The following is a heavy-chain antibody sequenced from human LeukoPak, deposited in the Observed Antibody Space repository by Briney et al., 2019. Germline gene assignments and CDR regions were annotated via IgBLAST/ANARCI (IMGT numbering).Heavy chain of an antibody. J-gene: IGHJ4*02. D-gene: IGHD6-19*01. CDR3: AREFAVADLAFDC. CDR1: GFTFRSYW. CDR2: INWNGGST. V-gene: IGHV3-20*04. Sequence: GGSLRLSCAASGFTFRSYWMHWVRQAPGKGLEWVSGINWNGGSTRYADSVKGRFTISRDNAKNSLYLQMNSLRAEDTALYYCAREFAVADLAFDCWGQGTLVTVSS.